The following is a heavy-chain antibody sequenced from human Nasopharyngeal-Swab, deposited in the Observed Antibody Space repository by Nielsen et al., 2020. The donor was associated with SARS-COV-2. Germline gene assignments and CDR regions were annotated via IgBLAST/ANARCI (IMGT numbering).Heavy chain of an antibody. Sequence: GGSLRLSYAASGFTFDDYAMHWVRQAPGKGLEWVSGISWNSGSIGYADSVKGRFTISRDNAKNSLYLQMNSLRAEDTALYNCANAMIQLWPPDYWGQGTLVTVSS. D-gene: IGHD5-18*01. V-gene: IGHV3-9*01. CDR3: ANAMIQLWPPDY. J-gene: IGHJ4*02. CDR2: ISWNSGSI. CDR1: GFTFDDYA.